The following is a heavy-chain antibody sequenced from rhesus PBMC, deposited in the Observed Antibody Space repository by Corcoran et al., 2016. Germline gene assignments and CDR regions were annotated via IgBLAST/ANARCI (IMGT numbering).Heavy chain of an antibody. CDR3: AREAEAAVAVPDY. CDR2: IIPLVGIT. Sequence: VQLVQSGAEVKKPGASVKVSCKASGFTFGSYAINWVRQATGQGLEWMGVIIPLVGITNYADKFQGRVTITADPSTSTAYMELSSLRSEDTAVYYCAREAEAAVAVPDYWGQGVLVTVSS. D-gene: IGHD4-29*01. J-gene: IGHJ4*01. V-gene: IGHV1-198*02. CDR1: GFTFGSYA.